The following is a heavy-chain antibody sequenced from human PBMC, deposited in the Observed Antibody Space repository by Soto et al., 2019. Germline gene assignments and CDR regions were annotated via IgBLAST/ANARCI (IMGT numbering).Heavy chain of an antibody. J-gene: IGHJ6*02. CDR2: IWYDGSNK. CDR1: GFTFSSYA. Sequence: LRLSCAASGFTFSSYAMHWVRHAPVKGLEWVAVIWYDGSNKYYADSVKGRFTISRDNSKNTLYLQMNSLRGEDTAVYHCARCHYSGSARTYGMDVWGQGTTVTVSS. CDR3: ARCHYSGSARTYGMDV. D-gene: IGHD3-10*01. V-gene: IGHV3-33*01.